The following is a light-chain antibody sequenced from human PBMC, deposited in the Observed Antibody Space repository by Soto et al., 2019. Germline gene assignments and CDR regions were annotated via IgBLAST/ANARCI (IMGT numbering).Light chain of an antibody. CDR1: NSNIGAGYD. Sequence: QSVLTQPPSVSGAPGQRVTISCTGANSNIGAGYDVHWYQQVPGTAPKLLIFRNSDRPSGVPDRFSGSKSGTSASLAITGLQPQDEADYYCQTYDTYRSGSNVVFGGGTQLTVL. J-gene: IGLJ2*01. V-gene: IGLV1-40*01. CDR3: QTYDTYRSGSNVV. CDR2: RNS.